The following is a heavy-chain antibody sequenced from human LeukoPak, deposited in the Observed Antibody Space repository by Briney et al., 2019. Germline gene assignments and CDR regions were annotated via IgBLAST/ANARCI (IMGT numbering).Heavy chain of an antibody. Sequence: PGRSLRLSCAASGFTFSSYAMHWVRQAPGKGLEWVAVISYDGSNKYYADSVKGRFTISRDNSKNTLYLQMNSLRAEDTAVYYCAKTRMRFGEFPDWFDPWGQGTLVTVSS. J-gene: IGHJ5*02. V-gene: IGHV3-30-3*02. D-gene: IGHD3-10*01. CDR3: AKTRMRFGEFPDWFDP. CDR1: GFTFSSYA. CDR2: ISYDGSNK.